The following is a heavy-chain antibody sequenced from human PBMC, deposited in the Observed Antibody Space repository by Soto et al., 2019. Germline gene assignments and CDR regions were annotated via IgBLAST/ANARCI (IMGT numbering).Heavy chain of an antibody. V-gene: IGHV4-4*02. D-gene: IGHD5-18*01. J-gene: IGHJ5*02. CDR1: GGSISKRKW. CDR2: IYHAGST. Sequence: SETLSHTWGVSGGSISKRKWWGWGRQPPGKGLEWIGEIYHAGSTNYTPSLKGRVTMSIDKSKNQFSLNLSSVTAADTAVYYCATYSYGSGDSGRFDPWGQGTLVTVSS. CDR3: ATYSYGSGDSGRFDP.